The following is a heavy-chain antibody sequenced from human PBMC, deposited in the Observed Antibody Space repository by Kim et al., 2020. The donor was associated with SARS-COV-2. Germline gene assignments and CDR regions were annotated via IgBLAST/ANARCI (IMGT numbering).Heavy chain of an antibody. CDR3: ARGSGWAFDY. J-gene: IGHJ4*02. CDR2: ISIGHDDT. D-gene: IGHD6-19*01. Sequence: ASVKVSCKASGYTFINYVMHWVRQAPGQRLEWMGLISIGHDDTKYSQKFRGRVTITRYTTASTAYMELSSLRSEDTAVYYCARGSGWAFDYWGQGTLVTVAS. V-gene: IGHV1-3*04. CDR1: GYTFINYV.